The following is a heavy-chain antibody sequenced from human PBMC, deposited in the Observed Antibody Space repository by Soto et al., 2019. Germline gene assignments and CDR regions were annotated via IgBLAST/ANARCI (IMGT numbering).Heavy chain of an antibody. J-gene: IGHJ5*02. CDR3: ARKSSSSYWLDP. Sequence: ASVKVSCKASGYTFFSYGISWVRQAPGQGLEWMGWISTYNGHTSYAQNLQGRVTMTTDTSTRTAYMELRSLRSDDTAVYYCARKSSSSYWLDPWGQGTLVTVSS. CDR2: ISTYNGHT. CDR1: GYTFFSYG. D-gene: IGHD6-6*01. V-gene: IGHV1-18*01.